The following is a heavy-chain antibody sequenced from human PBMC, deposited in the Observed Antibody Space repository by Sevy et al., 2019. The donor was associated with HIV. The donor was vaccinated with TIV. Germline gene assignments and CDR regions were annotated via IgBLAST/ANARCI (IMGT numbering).Heavy chain of an antibody. D-gene: IGHD2-21*02. V-gene: IGHV3-30*04. CDR1: GFTFSDYD. Sequence: GGSLRLSCAASGFTFSDYDMHWVRQAPGKGLEWGAVMSHDGNYKNHADSVKVRFTISRDNFKNTLYLQMNSLRVEDTAVYFCARLFSCGGDCYYLDYWGQGAPVTVSS. J-gene: IGHJ4*02. CDR2: MSHDGNYK. CDR3: ARLFSCGGDCYYLDY.